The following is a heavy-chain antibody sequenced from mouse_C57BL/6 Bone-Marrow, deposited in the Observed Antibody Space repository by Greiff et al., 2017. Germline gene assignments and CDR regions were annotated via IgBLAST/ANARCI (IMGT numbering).Heavy chain of an antibody. J-gene: IGHJ4*01. V-gene: IGHV5-17*01. CDR1: GFTFSDYG. CDR2: ISSGSSTI. CDR3: ARSYYYAMDY. Sequence: EVKLVESGGGLVKPGGSLKLSCAASGFTFSDYGMHWVRQAPEKGLEWVAYISSGSSTIYYADTVKGRFTISRDNAKNTLFLQMTSLRSEDTAMYYCARSYYYAMDYGGQGTPVTVSS.